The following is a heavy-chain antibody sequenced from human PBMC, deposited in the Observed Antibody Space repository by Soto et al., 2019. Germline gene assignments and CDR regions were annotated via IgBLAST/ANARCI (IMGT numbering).Heavy chain of an antibody. J-gene: IGHJ6*02. Sequence: EVQLVESGGGLVKPGGSLRLSCAASGFTFSSYDMTWVRQAPGKGLEWVSSISPGSDYIYYADSVKGRFTISRDNAENSLHLQMNSLRGEDTAAYFCARMGAGHCVSISCYPSPTMGYGMDVWSQGTTVTVSS. CDR2: ISPGSDYI. CDR1: GFTFSSYD. V-gene: IGHV3-21*01. CDR3: ARMGAGHCVSISCYPSPTMGYGMDV. D-gene: IGHD2-2*01.